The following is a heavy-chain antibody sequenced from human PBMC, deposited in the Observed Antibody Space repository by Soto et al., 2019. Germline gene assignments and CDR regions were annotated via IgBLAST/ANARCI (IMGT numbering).Heavy chain of an antibody. CDR3: ATQPRYDSSGYFYY. Sequence: SETLSLTCSVSGVSMKGGGYYWAWIRQLPGKGLEWIGDIYYTGSTFYHPSLKTRVTLSLDTSKNQFSLNLESVTAADTAVYYCATQPRYDSSGYFYYWGQGTQVTVSS. J-gene: IGHJ4*02. V-gene: IGHV4-31*03. D-gene: IGHD3-22*01. CDR2: IYYTGST. CDR1: GVSMKGGGYY.